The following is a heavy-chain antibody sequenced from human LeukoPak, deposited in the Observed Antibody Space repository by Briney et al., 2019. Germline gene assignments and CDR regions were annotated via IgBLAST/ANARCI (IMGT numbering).Heavy chain of an antibody. CDR3: ARHPNSNWDY. D-gene: IGHD6-13*01. Sequence: GGSLRLSCAASGFTFRNYWMSWVRQVPGKGLEWVVNINEGGNEKNYVDSVKGRFTASRDNAQNSLYLQMNSLRVEDTAVYYCARHPNSNWDYWGQGALVTVSS. CDR2: INEGGNEK. J-gene: IGHJ4*02. V-gene: IGHV3-7*03. CDR1: GFTFRNYW.